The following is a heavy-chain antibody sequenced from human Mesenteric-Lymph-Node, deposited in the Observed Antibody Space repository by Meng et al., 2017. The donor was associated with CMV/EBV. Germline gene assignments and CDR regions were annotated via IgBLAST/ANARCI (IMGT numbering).Heavy chain of an antibody. J-gene: IGHJ5*02. CDR1: GFTFSSYS. V-gene: IGHV3-21*01. Sequence: GESLKISCAASGFTFSSYSMNWVRQAPGKGLEWVSSISSSSSYIYYADSVKGRFTISRDNAKNSLYLQMNSLRAEDTAVYYWARDFWVEAAGHNWFDPWGQGTLVTVSS. CDR3: ARDFWVEAAGHNWFDP. D-gene: IGHD6-13*01. CDR2: ISSSSSYI.